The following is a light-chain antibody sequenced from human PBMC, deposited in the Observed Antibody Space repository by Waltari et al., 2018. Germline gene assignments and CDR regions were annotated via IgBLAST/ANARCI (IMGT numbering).Light chain of an antibody. J-gene: IGLJ3*02. Sequence: QSVLTQPPSASGTPGQRVTITCSGSRSNIGAEVVNWYQVLPGTAPKLLIYSTKQRPSGVPERFSGSKSGASASLAISGLQSEDEADYYCATWDYILDGQVFGGGTKLTVL. CDR1: RSNIGAEV. CDR2: STK. CDR3: ATWDYILDGQV. V-gene: IGLV1-44*01.